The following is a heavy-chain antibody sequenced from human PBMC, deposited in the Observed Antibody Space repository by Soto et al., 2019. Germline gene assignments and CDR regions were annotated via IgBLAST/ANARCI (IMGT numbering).Heavy chain of an antibody. V-gene: IGHV4-39*01. J-gene: IGHJ4*02. D-gene: IGHD3-16*02. CDR2: IYYSGST. CDR1: GGSIGSSSYY. Sequence: SETLSLTCTVSGGSIGSSSYYWGWIRQPPGKGLEWIGSIYYSGSTYYNPSLKSRVTISVDTSKNQFSLKLSSVTAADTAVYYCARHANDYIWGSYRPQFDYWGQGTLVSVSS. CDR3: ARHANDYIWGSYRPQFDY.